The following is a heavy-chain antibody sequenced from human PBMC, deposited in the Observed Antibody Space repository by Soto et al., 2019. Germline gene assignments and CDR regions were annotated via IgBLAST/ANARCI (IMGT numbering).Heavy chain of an antibody. Sequence: QVQLVQSGAEVKKPGASVKVSCKASGYTFTTYYMHWVRQAPGQGLEWMGVINPSGGSTSYAQKFQGRATVTRDTSTSTLYMELSSLRSEDTAVYYCAREGEGYNLGPSVDFDYWGQGTLVTVSS. V-gene: IGHV1-46*01. CDR1: GYTFTTYY. CDR3: AREGEGYNLGPSVDFDY. D-gene: IGHD3-16*01. CDR2: INPSGGST. J-gene: IGHJ4*02.